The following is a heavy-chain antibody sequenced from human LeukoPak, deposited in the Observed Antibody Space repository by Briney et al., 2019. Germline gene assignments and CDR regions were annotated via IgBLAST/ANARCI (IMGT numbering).Heavy chain of an antibody. CDR2: INHSGST. V-gene: IGHV4-34*01. CDR3: ARVEEGYGSGRRENYYYYYMDV. Sequence: SETLSLTCAVYGGSFSGYYWSWIRQPPGKGLEWIGEINHSGSTNYNPSLKSRVTISVDTSKNQFSLKLSSVTAADTAVYYCARVEEGYGSGRRENYYYYYMDVWGKGTTDTISS. J-gene: IGHJ6*03. D-gene: IGHD3-10*01. CDR1: GGSFSGYY.